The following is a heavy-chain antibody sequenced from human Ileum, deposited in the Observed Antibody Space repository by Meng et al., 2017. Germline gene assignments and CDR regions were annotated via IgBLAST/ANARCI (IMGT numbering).Heavy chain of an antibody. D-gene: IGHD1-14*01. CDR2: FHHSGSA. Sequence: VHRQQPCPGLVRPSETLSPPSTASGVSFNSGFYDWNWVRQPPGKGLEFIGSFHHSGSAHYNASLEGRVTMSLDTSKNQSSLRLTSVTAADSALYYCTGGPDSAKSGYWGQGTLVTVSS. V-gene: IGHV4-61*01. J-gene: IGHJ4*02. CDR1: GVSFNSGFYD. CDR3: TGGPDSAKSGY.